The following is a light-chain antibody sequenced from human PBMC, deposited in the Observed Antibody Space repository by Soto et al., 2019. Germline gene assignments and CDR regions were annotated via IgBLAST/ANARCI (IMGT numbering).Light chain of an antibody. V-gene: IGKV3-20*01. CDR1: QSVSTNY. J-gene: IGKJ3*01. CDR3: HQYGSTPFT. CDR2: GAS. Sequence: EIVLTQSPGTLSLSPGDRATLSCRASQSVSTNYLAWYQQSLGQAPMLLIYGASSRATGTPDRFSGNGSGTDFTLTISRLEPEDFAVYYCHQYGSTPFTFGPGTKVDIK.